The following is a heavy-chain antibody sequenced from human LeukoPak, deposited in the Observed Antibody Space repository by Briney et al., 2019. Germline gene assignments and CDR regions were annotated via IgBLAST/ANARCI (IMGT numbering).Heavy chain of an antibody. Sequence: PGGSLRLSCAASGFPLSTYGMHWVRQAPGKGLEWVEFIRYDGSNKCYADSVKRRFTISRDNSKNTLYLQMSSLRSEDTAMYYCAKDRNYYGSGSYLDYCGEGALGTVSS. V-gene: IGHV3-30*02. CDR2: IRYDGSNK. CDR1: GFPLSTYG. CDR3: AKDRNYYGSGSYLDY. J-gene: IGHJ4*02. D-gene: IGHD3-10*01.